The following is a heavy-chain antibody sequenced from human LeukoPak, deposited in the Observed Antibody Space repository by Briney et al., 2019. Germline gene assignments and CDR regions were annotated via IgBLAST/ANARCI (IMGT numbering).Heavy chain of an antibody. CDR2: IIPIFGTA. V-gene: IGHV1-69*05. D-gene: IGHD3-22*01. CDR3: ARVGSSGYAFGY. J-gene: IGHJ4*02. Sequence: GASVKVSCKASGGTFSSYAISWVRQAPGQGLEWMGGIIPIFGTANYAQKFQGRVTMTTDTSTSTAYMELRSLRSDDTAVYYCARVGSSGYAFGYWGQGTLVTVSS. CDR1: GGTFSSYA.